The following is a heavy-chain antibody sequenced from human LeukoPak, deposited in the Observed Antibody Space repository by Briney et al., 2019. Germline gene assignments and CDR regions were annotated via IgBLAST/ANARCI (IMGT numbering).Heavy chain of an antibody. CDR2: IKGKTDGGTT. CDR3: TTDLPFPSGYSLDY. CDR1: GFTFSNAW. J-gene: IGHJ4*02. D-gene: IGHD3-22*01. Sequence: GGSLRLSCAASGFTFSNAWMSWVRQAPGKGLEWVGHIKGKTDGGTTDYAAPVKGRFTISRDDSKNTVYLQMNSVNTEDTAVYFCTTDLPFPSGYSLDYWGQGTLVTVSS. V-gene: IGHV3-15*05.